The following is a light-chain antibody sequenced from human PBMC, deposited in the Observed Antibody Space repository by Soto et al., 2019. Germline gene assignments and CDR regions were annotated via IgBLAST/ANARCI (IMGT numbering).Light chain of an antibody. CDR3: QQYNTYQGT. V-gene: IGKV1-5*01. Sequence: DIQMTQSPSTLSASVGDRVSITCWASQNIDKWLAWYQQKPQKAPKLLIFDASTLESGVPSRFSGSGSGTEFTLTISSLQPDDFATYYCQQYNTYQGTFGPGTKVEIK. CDR1: QNIDKW. J-gene: IGKJ1*01. CDR2: DAS.